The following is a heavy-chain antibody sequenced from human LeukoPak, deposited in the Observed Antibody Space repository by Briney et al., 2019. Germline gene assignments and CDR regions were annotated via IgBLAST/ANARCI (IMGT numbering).Heavy chain of an antibody. CDR2: ISSSSGTI. D-gene: IGHD1-26*01. J-gene: IGHJ4*02. Sequence: PGGSLRLSCAASGFSFSSYSMSWVRQAPGKGLEWISYISSSSGTIYYADSVKGRFTISRDDSKNTLYLQMNNLRVEDTAVYYCAPGSYFDYWGQGTLVTVSS. V-gene: IGHV3-48*01. CDR3: APGSYFDY. CDR1: GFSFSSYS.